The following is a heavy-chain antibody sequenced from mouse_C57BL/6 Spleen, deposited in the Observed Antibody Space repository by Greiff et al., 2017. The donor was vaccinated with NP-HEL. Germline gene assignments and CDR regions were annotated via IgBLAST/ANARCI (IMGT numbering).Heavy chain of an antibody. D-gene: IGHD5-1*01. CDR1: GYTFTSYW. J-gene: IGHJ2*02. CDR2: IDPSDSYT. CDR3: ARWQSNYFDY. V-gene: IGHV1-69*01. Sequence: QVQLQQPGAELVMPGASVKLSCKASGYTFTSYWMHWVKQRPGQGLEWIGEIDPSDSYTNYNQKFKGKSTLTVDKSSSTAYMQLSSLTSEDSAVYYCARWQSNYFDYWGQGTSLTVSS.